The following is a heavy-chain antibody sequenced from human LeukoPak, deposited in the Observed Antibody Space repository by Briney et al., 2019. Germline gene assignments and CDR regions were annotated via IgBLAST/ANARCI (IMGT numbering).Heavy chain of an antibody. V-gene: IGHV3-21*01. D-gene: IGHD2-2*02. CDR3: ARGPIPDY. J-gene: IGHJ4*02. CDR1: GFTFSTYS. Sequence: GGSLRLSCAASGFTFSTYSMNWVRQAPGEGLERVSSINSGSSYIYYADSMKGRFTISRDNAKNSLYLQMNSLRAEDTAVYYCARGPIPDYWGQGTLVTVSS. CDR2: INSGSSYI.